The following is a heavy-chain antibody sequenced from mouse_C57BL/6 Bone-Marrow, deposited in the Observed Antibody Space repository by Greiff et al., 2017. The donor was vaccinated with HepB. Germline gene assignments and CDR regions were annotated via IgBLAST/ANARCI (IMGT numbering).Heavy chain of an antibody. CDR2: ISDGGSYT. CDR1: GFTFSSYA. J-gene: IGHJ4*01. CDR3: ARDYPYYAMDY. V-gene: IGHV5-4*01. Sequence: EVKVVVSGGGLVKPGGSLKLSCAASGFTFSSYAMSWVRQTPEKRLEWVATISDGGSYTYYPDTVKGRFTISRDNAKNNLYLQMSHLKSEDTAMYYCARDYPYYAMDYWGQGTSVTVAS.